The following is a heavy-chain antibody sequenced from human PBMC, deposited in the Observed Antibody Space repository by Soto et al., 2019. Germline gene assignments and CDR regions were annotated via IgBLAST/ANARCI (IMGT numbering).Heavy chain of an antibody. D-gene: IGHD2-15*01. CDR1: GFTFSSFG. Sequence: EVQLLESGGGLVQPGGSLRLSCAASGFTFSSFGMSWVRQAPGKGLEWVSAISGSGGSTYYADSVKGRFTISRDNSKNTLCLQMSGLRAEDTAVYYCAKDRVGGDWGQGTTVTVSS. V-gene: IGHV3-23*01. CDR3: AKDRVGGD. CDR2: ISGSGGST. J-gene: IGHJ6*02.